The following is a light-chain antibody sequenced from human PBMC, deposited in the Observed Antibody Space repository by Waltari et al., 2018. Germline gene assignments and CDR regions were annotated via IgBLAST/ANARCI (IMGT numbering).Light chain of an antibody. J-gene: IGKJ2*03. CDR1: QSVRSN. CDR2: DGS. V-gene: IGKV3-15*01. Sequence: EIVMTQSPATLSVSPGERVTLSCRASQSVRSNLACYQQKPGQGPRLLIYDGSTRATGIPARFSGSASGTDFTLTISSLQSEDFAIYYCHQSDDWPPYSFGQGTKLEIK. CDR3: HQSDDWPPYS.